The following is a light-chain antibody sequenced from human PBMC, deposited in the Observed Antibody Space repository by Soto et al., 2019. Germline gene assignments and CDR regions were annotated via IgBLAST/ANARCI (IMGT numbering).Light chain of an antibody. CDR1: KSVSSSL. CDR2: GAS. V-gene: IGKV3-20*01. J-gene: IGKJ1*01. CDR3: QQYGSSPVT. Sequence: EIVLTQSPGTLSLSPGERATLSCRASKSVSSSLLAWYQQKPDQAPRLLIYGASRRATGIPDRFSGSGSGTDFTLTISRLEPEDIAVYYCQQYGSSPVTFGQGTKVDIK.